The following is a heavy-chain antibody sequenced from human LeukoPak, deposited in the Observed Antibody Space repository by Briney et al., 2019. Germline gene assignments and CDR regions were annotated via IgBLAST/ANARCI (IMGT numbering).Heavy chain of an antibody. D-gene: IGHD5-12*01. CDR1: GGSISSHY. V-gene: IGHV4-59*11. CDR2: IYYSGST. J-gene: IGHJ4*02. CDR3: ARHWGHSGYESFDY. Sequence: PSETLSLTCTVSGGSISSHYWSWIRQPPGKGLEWIGYIYYSGSTNYNPSLKSRVTISVDTSKNQFSLKLSSVTAADTAVYYCARHWGHSGYESFDYWGQGTLVTVSS.